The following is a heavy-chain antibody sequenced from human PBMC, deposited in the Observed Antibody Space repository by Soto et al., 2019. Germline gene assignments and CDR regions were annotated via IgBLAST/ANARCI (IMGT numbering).Heavy chain of an antibody. Sequence: QVSLVESGGGLVNPGGSLRLSCAASVFTFSDYSMTWIRQAPGKGLEWVAYITSSGTTMSHADPVKGPFTISRDNTKNSLYLQMNSLRDDDTAVYYCARAGGSGWSLDFWGQGTLVTVSS. D-gene: IGHD6-19*01. CDR3: ARAGGSGWSLDF. J-gene: IGHJ4*02. V-gene: IGHV3-11*01. CDR2: ITSSGTTM. CDR1: VFTFSDYS.